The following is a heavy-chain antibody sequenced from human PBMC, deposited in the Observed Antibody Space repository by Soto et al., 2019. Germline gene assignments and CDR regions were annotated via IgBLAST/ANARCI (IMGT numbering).Heavy chain of an antibody. CDR3: ARFYGSGSWKIPYYYYGMDV. Sequence: QVQLQQWGAGLLKPSETLSLTCAVYGGSFSGYYWSWIRQPPGKGLEWIGEINHSGSTNYNPSLKSRVPVSVDTSKNQFSLKLSSVTAADTAVYYCARFYGSGSWKIPYYYYGMDVWGQGTTVTVSS. CDR2: INHSGST. J-gene: IGHJ6*02. CDR1: GGSFSGYY. V-gene: IGHV4-34*01. D-gene: IGHD3-10*01.